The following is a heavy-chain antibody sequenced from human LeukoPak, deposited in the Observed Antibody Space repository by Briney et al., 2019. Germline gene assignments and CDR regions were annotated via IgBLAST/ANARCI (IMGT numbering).Heavy chain of an antibody. CDR3: AKDDSWLQFGE. CDR1: GFTFSNHG. Sequence: RGTLRLSCAASGFTFSNHGMNWVRQAPGKGLEWVSGISPSGDITYYTDSVKGRFTISRDNSKNTLYLEVISLTAEDTAVYYCAKDDSWLQFGEWSQGTLVTVSS. CDR2: ISPSGDIT. J-gene: IGHJ4*02. D-gene: IGHD5-24*01. V-gene: IGHV3-23*01.